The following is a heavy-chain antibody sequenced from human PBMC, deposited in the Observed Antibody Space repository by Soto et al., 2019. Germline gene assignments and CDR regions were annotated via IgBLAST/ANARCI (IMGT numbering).Heavy chain of an antibody. CDR2: IVYDGSNK. V-gene: IGHV3-30*18. CDR1: GFTFSSYG. Sequence: QVQLVESGGGVVQPGRSLRLSCAASGFTFSSYGMHWVRQAPGKGLEWVAVIVYDGSNKYYEESVKGRFTISRDNSNNTLYLQMTSLRAEDTAVYYCAKDKWGYSSSSSYGMDVWGQGTTVTVSS. J-gene: IGHJ6*02. D-gene: IGHD6-6*01. CDR3: AKDKWGYSSSSSYGMDV.